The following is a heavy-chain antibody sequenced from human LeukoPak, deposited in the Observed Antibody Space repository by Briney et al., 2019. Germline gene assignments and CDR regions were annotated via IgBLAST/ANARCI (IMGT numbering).Heavy chain of an antibody. V-gene: IGHV3-7*01. D-gene: IGHD3-10*01. CDR1: GFTFSTYW. CDR2: IKQDGGET. Sequence: GGTLRLSCAASGFTFSTYWMTWVRQAPGKGLEWVANIKQDGGETYYVDSVRGRFTISRDNAKISVYLQMNSLRAEDTALYYCARLRGGAYWGQGTRVTVSS. J-gene: IGHJ4*02. CDR3: ARLRGGAY.